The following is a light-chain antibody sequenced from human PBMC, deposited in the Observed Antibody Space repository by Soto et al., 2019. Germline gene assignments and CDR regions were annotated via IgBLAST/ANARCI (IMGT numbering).Light chain of an antibody. CDR2: DNS. CDR3: HSYDVSLRGPA. J-gene: IGLJ2*01. CDR1: RSNIGAGYD. Sequence: QSVLTQPPSLSGAPGQRVTISCTGSRSNIGAGYDVHWYQHLPGTAPKVLIFDNSNRPSGVPDRFSGSKSGFSASLAITGLQAEDEAVYYCHSYDVSLRGPAFGGGTKVTVL. V-gene: IGLV1-40*01.